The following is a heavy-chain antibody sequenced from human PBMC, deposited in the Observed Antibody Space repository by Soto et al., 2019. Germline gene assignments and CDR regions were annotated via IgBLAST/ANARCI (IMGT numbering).Heavy chain of an antibody. CDR3: AKDISEYRSSSFTFDY. J-gene: IGHJ4*02. Sequence: EVQLLESGGGLVQPGGSLRLSCAASGFTFSSYAMSWVRQAPGKGLEWVSAISGSGGSTYYADSVKGRFTISRDNSKNTLYLQMNSLRAEDTAVYYCAKDISEYRSSSFTFDYWGQGTLVTVSS. CDR2: ISGSGGST. D-gene: IGHD6-6*01. CDR1: GFTFSSYA. V-gene: IGHV3-23*01.